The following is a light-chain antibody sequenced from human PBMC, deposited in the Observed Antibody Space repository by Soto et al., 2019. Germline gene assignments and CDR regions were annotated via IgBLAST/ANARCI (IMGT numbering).Light chain of an antibody. Sequence: QSALTQPTSVSGSPGQSITISCTGTTSDVGGSNYVSWYQQHPGNAPKLIIFEVHNRPSGVSNRFSGSKSGNTASLTISGLQADDEAEYYCSSYSSSSTPYVFGTGTKVTVL. CDR2: EVH. CDR1: TSDVGGSNY. V-gene: IGLV2-14*01. CDR3: SSYSSSSTPYV. J-gene: IGLJ1*01.